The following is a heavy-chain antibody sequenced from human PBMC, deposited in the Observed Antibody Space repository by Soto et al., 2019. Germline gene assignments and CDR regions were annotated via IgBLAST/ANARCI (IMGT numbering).Heavy chain of an antibody. Sequence: PGGSLRLSCAASGFTFSDYSMNWVRQAPGKGLEWISSIRSGSDFAYYADSVKGRFTISRDNARNSLYLQMNGLRDEDTAVYYCARAGYCSGGRCFGDYYHYYGMDVWGQGTTVTVSS. V-gene: IGHV3-48*02. D-gene: IGHD2-15*01. CDR2: IRSGSDFA. CDR3: ARAGYCSGGRCFGDYYHYYGMDV. CDR1: GFTFSDYS. J-gene: IGHJ6*02.